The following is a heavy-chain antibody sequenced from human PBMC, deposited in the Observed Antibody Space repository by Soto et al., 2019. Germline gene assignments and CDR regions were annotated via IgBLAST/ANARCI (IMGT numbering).Heavy chain of an antibody. CDR1: GYTFTSYA. D-gene: IGHD3-3*01. CDR2: INAGNGNT. Sequence: GASVKVSCKASGYTFTSYAMHWVRQAPGQRLEWMGWINAGNGNTKYSQKFQGRVTITRDTSASTAYMELSSLRSEDTAVYYCARARLILRSAHQNWFDSWGQGTLVTVSS. CDR3: ARARLILRSAHQNWFDS. V-gene: IGHV1-3*01. J-gene: IGHJ5*01.